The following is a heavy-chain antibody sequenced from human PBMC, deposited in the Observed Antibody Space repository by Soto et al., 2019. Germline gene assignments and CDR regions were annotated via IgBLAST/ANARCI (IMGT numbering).Heavy chain of an antibody. V-gene: IGHV3-7*03. CDR3: ARDHLILPAHDFFYGSDV. J-gene: IGHJ6*02. CDR2: IPQDGVDG. D-gene: IGHD2-21*02. Sequence: GGSLRLSCDVSGFTFSMYSMSWVRQSPGKGLEWVAKIPQDGVDGHYADSVKGRFTISRDNGKNSLYLQLNNLRAEDTAVYYCARDHLILPAHDFFYGSDVWGRGATVTVSS. CDR1: GFTFSMYS.